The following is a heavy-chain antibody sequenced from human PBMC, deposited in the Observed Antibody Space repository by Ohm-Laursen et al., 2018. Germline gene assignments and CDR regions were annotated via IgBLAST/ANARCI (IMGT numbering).Heavy chain of an antibody. CDR3: ARGSGFFKLDV. CDR2: INQSGST. V-gene: IGHV4-34*01. D-gene: IGHD6-19*01. CDR1: GESSSGYF. J-gene: IGHJ6*02. Sequence: SDTLSLTCAVNGESSSGYFWNWIRQPPGKGLEWIGEINQSGSTKYNPSLKRRVTLSADSSNSQSSLRLTSVTAADTATYYCARGSGFFKLDVWGQGTTVTVSS.